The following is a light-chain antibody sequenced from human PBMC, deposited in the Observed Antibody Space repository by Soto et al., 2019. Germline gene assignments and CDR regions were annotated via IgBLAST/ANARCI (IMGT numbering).Light chain of an antibody. CDR1: QSVSSSF. Sequence: EIVLTQSPGTLSLSPGERATLSCRASQSVSSSFLAWYLQKPGQAPSLLIYGASSRATAIPDRFSGSGSGTDFTLTISRLEPEDLAVYDCHQYGSSPRTFGQGTKVEIK. V-gene: IGKV3-20*01. CDR3: HQYGSSPRT. CDR2: GAS. J-gene: IGKJ1*01.